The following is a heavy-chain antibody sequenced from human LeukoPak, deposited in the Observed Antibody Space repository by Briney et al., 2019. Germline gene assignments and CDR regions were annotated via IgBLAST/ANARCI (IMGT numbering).Heavy chain of an antibody. CDR1: GFTFSSYG. CDR2: ISYDRSNK. J-gene: IGHJ4*02. D-gene: IGHD6-13*01. Sequence: GSSLRLSCAASGFTFSSYGMHGVRQAPAKGREGVAVISYDRSNKYYADSVKGRFTISRDNSKNTLYLQMNSLRAEDTAVYYCAKAQVPYSSSWYYFDYWGQGTLVTVSS. CDR3: AKAQVPYSSSWYYFDY. V-gene: IGHV3-30*18.